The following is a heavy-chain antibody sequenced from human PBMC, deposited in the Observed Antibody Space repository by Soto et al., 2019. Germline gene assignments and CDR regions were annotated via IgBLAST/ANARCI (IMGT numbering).Heavy chain of an antibody. Sequence: VQLQESGPGLVKPSQTLSLTCAVSDESVTSPGNYWNWIRQRPDTGLEWIGYISSGGSPFYNPSLQSRASLSLDTSNILFSLTLNSVTAADTAVYYCSLNHCAGGGCYDRDYWGQGTRVTVSS. V-gene: IGHV4-31*11. CDR1: DESVTSPGNY. J-gene: IGHJ1*01. CDR2: ISSGGSP. D-gene: IGHD2-15*01. CDR3: SLNHCAGGGCYDRDY.